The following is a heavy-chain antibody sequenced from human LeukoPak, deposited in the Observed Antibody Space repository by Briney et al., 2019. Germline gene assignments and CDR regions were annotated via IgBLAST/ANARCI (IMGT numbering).Heavy chain of an antibody. CDR2: IYDSGST. CDR1: GGSITSYY. D-gene: IGHD6-19*01. J-gene: IGHJ3*02. CDR3: ARTMYSSGWYYGAFDI. V-gene: IGHV4-59*08. Sequence: SETLSLTCTVSGGSITSYYWSWIRQPPGKGLEWIGYIYDSGSTNYNPSLKSRVTISVDTSKNQFSLKLSSVTAADTAVYYCARTMYSSGWYYGAFDICGQGTMVTVSS.